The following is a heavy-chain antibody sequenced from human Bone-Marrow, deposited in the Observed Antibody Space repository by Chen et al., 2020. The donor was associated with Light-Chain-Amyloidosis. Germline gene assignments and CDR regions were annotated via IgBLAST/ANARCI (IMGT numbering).Heavy chain of an antibody. Sequence: EVQLVESGGGLVQPGESLRLSCAASGFTFSSYAMSWVRQAPGKGLECVSFISYTCGSTHYADSGKGRFTISRDNSKNTLYLQMNSLGGEDTAVYYCANLPWVNKRAFDFWGQGTMLTVSS. V-gene: IGHV3-23*04. CDR3: ANLPWVNKRAFDF. D-gene: IGHD3-16*01. J-gene: IGHJ3*01. CDR1: GFTFSSYA. CDR2: ISYTCGST.